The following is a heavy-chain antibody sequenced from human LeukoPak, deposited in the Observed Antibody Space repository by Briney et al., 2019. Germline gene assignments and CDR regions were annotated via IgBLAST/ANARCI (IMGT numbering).Heavy chain of an antibody. J-gene: IGHJ5*02. CDR2: ISSSSSYT. Sequence: PGESLRLSCAASGFTFSDYYMSWIRQAPGKGLEWVSYISSSSSYTNYADSVKGRFTVSRDNSKNTLYLQMNSLRAEDTAVYYCAKGEYSSGWRSWFDPWGQGTLVTVSS. D-gene: IGHD6-19*01. CDR3: AKGEYSSGWRSWFDP. CDR1: GFTFSDYY. V-gene: IGHV3-11*05.